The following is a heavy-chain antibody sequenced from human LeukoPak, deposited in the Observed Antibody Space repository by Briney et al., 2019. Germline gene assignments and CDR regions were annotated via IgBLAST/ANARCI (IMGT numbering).Heavy chain of an antibody. CDR1: GGSISSSNW. Sequence: KPSGTLSLTCAVSGGSISSSNWWSWVRQPPGKGLEWIGEIYHSGSTNYNPSLKSRVTISVDKSKNQFSLKLSSVTAADTAVYYCARVKYQLLWSFTSYYFDYWGQGTLVTVSS. CDR2: IYHSGST. V-gene: IGHV4-4*02. J-gene: IGHJ4*02. CDR3: ARVKYQLLWSFTSYYFDY. D-gene: IGHD2-2*01.